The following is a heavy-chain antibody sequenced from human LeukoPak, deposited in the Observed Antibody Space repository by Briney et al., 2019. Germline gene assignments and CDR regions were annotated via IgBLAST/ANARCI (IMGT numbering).Heavy chain of an antibody. D-gene: IGHD6-13*01. CDR3: ARVRAKYSSSYGPIGY. V-gene: IGHV3-30*04. J-gene: IGHJ4*02. Sequence: GGSLRLSCAASGFTFSSYAMHWVRQAPGKGLEWVAVISYDGSNKYYADSVKGRFTISRDNSKNTLYLQMNSLRAEDTAVYYCARVRAKYSSSYGPIGYWGQGTLVTVSS. CDR2: ISYDGSNK. CDR1: GFTFSSYA.